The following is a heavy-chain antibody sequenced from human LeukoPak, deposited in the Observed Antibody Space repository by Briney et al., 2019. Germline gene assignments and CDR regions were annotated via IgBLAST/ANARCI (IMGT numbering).Heavy chain of an antibody. J-gene: IGHJ4*02. CDR2: IKQNGDEK. D-gene: IGHD5-12*01. CDR3: VKDVSRYSGYDSTFDY. V-gene: IGHV3-7*01. Sequence: GGSLRLSCAASGFTFSSYWMNWLRQAPGKGLEWVANIKQNGDEKYYVDSVKGRFTISRDNAKNSLYLQMNSLRVEDTAVYYCVKDVSRYSGYDSTFDYWGQGTLVTVSS. CDR1: GFTFSSYW.